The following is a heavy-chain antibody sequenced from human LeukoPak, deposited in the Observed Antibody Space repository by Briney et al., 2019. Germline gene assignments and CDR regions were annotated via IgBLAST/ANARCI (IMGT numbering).Heavy chain of an antibody. CDR3: AREWGRIAVAGGPGY. CDR1: GFTFSSYG. D-gene: IGHD6-19*01. J-gene: IGHJ4*02. Sequence: GGSLRLSCAASGFTFSSYGMHWVRQAPGKGLEWVAVISYDGSNKYYADSVKGRFTISRDNSKNTLYLQMNSLRAEDTAVYYCAREWGRIAVAGGPGYWGQEALVTVSS. CDR2: ISYDGSNK. V-gene: IGHV3-30*03.